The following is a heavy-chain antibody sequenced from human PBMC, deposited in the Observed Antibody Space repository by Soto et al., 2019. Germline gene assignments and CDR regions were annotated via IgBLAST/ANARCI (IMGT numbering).Heavy chain of an antibody. V-gene: IGHV1-18*01. J-gene: IGHJ3*02. D-gene: IGHD2-2*02. CDR1: GYTFTSYC. CDR3: ARENIVVVPAAIVTQDAFDI. Sequence: ASVKVSCKASGYTFTSYCISWVRQAPGQGPEWMGWISAYNGNTNYAQKLQGRVTMTTDTSTSTAYMELRSLRSDDTAVYYCARENIVVVPAAIVTQDAFDIWGQ. CDR2: ISAYNGNT.